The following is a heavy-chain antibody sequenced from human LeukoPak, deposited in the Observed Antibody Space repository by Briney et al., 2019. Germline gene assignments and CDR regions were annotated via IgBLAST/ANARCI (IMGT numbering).Heavy chain of an antibody. CDR1: GFTFSSYA. V-gene: IGHV3-30-3*01. J-gene: IGHJ3*02. Sequence: GGSLRLSCAASGFTFSSYAMRWVRQAPGKGLEWVAVISNDGSKKYFADSVKGRFTISRDKSNNTLYLQMNSLGAEDTAVYYCARPQGYYDSSGYYPDAFDIWGQGTMVTVSS. CDR2: ISNDGSKK. D-gene: IGHD3-22*01. CDR3: ARPQGYYDSSGYYPDAFDI.